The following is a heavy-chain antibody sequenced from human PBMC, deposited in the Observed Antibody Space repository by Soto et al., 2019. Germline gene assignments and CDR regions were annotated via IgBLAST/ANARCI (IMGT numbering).Heavy chain of an antibody. CDR2: ISYDGTYK. Sequence: QVQLVESGGGVVQPGRSLRLSCAASGFTFSGFAMHWVRQAPGKGLEWVAIISYDGTYKNYADSVKGRVTISRDNGKNTLYLQMNSLRVEDTAVYYCERDHCSSTTCSHDFWGQGTLVTVSS. V-gene: IGHV3-30*03. CDR3: ERDHCSSTTCSHDF. CDR1: GFTFSGFA. D-gene: IGHD2-2*01. J-gene: IGHJ4*02.